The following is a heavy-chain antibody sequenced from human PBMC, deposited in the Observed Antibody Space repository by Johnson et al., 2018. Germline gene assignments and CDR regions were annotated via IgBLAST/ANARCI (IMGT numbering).Heavy chain of an antibody. Sequence: EVQLVESGGGLVQPGGSLRLSCAASGFTFSNYCMAWVRQTPGKGLEWVANIKQDGSGMDYADSVKGRFTISRDNAKNSLLLPMNSLRAEDTALYYCARDRSGVRGINAFDIWGQGTMVTVSS. V-gene: IGHV3-7*03. CDR3: ARDRSGVRGINAFDI. D-gene: IGHD3-10*01. CDR1: GFTFSNYC. J-gene: IGHJ3*02. CDR2: IKQDGSGM.